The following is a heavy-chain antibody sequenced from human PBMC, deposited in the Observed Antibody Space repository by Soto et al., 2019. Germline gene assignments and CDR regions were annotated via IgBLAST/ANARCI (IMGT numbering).Heavy chain of an antibody. CDR3: ARALTYYDFWSGYNANWFDP. Sequence: PSETLSLTCTVSGGSISSYYWSWIRQPPGKGLEWIGYIYYSGSTNYNPSLKSRVTISVDTSKNQFSLKLSSVTAADTAVYYCARALTYYDFWSGYNANWFDPWGQGTLVTVSS. CDR2: IYYSGST. V-gene: IGHV4-59*01. D-gene: IGHD3-3*01. CDR1: GGSISSYY. J-gene: IGHJ5*02.